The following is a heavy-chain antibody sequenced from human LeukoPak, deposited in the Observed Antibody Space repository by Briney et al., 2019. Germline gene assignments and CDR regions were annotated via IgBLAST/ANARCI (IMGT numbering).Heavy chain of an antibody. CDR2: ISWNSGSI. Sequence: GRSLRLSCAASGFTFDDYAMPWVRQAPGKGLEWVSGISWNSGSIGYADSVKGRFTISRDNAKNSLYLQMNSLRAEDTALYYCAKDSRYSYGSVSYYYYGMDVWGQGTTVTVSS. CDR1: GFTFDDYA. CDR3: AKDSRYSYGSVSYYYYGMDV. J-gene: IGHJ6*02. D-gene: IGHD5-18*01. V-gene: IGHV3-9*01.